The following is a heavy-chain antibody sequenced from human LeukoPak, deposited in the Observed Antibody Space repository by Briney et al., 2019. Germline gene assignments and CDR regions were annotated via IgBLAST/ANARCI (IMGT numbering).Heavy chain of an antibody. CDR1: GFTFSSYA. CDR2: ISGSGGST. CDR3: AKYDSSGYYYHDAFDI. Sequence: PGGSLRLSCAASGFTFSSYAMSWVRQAPGKGLEWVSAISGSGGSTYYADSVKGRFTISRDNSKNTLYLQMNSLRAEDTAVYYCAKYDSSGYYYHDAFDIWGQGTMVTVSS. V-gene: IGHV3-23*01. J-gene: IGHJ3*02. D-gene: IGHD3-22*01.